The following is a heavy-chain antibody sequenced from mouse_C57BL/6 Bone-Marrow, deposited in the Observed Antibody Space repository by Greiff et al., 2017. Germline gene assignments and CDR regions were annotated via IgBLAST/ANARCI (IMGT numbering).Heavy chain of an antibody. CDR3: ARWDYYYAMDY. D-gene: IGHD4-1*01. J-gene: IGHJ4*01. CDR1: GYTFTNYW. Sequence: SGAELVRPGTSVKMSCKASGYTFTNYWIGWAKQRPGHGLEWIGDIYPGGGYTNYNEKFKGKATLTADKSSSTAYMQFSSLTSEDSAIYYCARWDYYYAMDYWGQGTSVTVSS. V-gene: IGHV1-63*01. CDR2: IYPGGGYT.